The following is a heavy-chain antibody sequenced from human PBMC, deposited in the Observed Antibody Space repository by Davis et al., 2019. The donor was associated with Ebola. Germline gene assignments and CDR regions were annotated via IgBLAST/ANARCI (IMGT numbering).Heavy chain of an antibody. CDR2: IYHSGST. Sequence: LRLSCAVYGGSFSGYYWSWIRQPPGKGLEWIGSIYHSGSTYYNPSLKSRVTISVDTSKNQFSLKLSSVTAADTAVYYCVREYHYWGQGTLVTVSS. J-gene: IGHJ4*02. CDR1: GGSFSGYY. D-gene: IGHD2-2*01. V-gene: IGHV4-34*01. CDR3: VREYHY.